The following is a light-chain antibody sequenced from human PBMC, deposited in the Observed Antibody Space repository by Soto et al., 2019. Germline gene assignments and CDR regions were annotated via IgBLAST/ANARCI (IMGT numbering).Light chain of an antibody. J-gene: IGLJ3*02. CDR1: SSNIANNY. V-gene: IGLV1-51*01. CDR2: DNN. CDR3: GTWDSSLRVGRWV. Sequence: QSVLTQPPSVSAAPGQKVTISCSGSSSNIANNYVSWYQQLPGTAPKLLIYDNNMRPSGIPDRFSGSKSGTSATLGITGLQTGDEADYYCGTWDSSLRVGRWVFGGGTKLTVL.